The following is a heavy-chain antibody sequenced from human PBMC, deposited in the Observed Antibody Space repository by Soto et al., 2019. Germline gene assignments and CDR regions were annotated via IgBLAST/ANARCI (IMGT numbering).Heavy chain of an antibody. Sequence: PGGSLSLSCAASGFTFSSYSMNWVRQAPGKGLEWVSYISSSSSTIYYADSVKGRFTISRDNAKNSLYLQMNSLRDADTAAYYCARSRQWLGPYYFDYWGQGTLVTVSS. CDR3: ARSRQWLGPYYFDY. D-gene: IGHD6-19*01. CDR2: ISSSSSTI. V-gene: IGHV3-48*02. J-gene: IGHJ4*02. CDR1: GFTFSSYS.